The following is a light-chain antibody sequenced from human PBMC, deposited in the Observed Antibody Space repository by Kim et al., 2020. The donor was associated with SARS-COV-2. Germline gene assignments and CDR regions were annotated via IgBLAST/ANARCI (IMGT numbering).Light chain of an antibody. Sequence: LSAEERDTRSCGATQSVNTYLAWDQQRPGQAPRLPIYDASHRATGIPARFSGRGSGRNFTLTICSLEPEDFALFYCQQCGAWPLTFGGGTKVDIK. V-gene: IGKV3-11*02. CDR2: DAS. CDR3: QQCGAWPLT. CDR1: QSVNTY. J-gene: IGKJ4*01.